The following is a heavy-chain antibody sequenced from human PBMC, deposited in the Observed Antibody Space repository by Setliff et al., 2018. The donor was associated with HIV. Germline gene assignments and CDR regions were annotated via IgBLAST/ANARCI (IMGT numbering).Heavy chain of an antibody. CDR1: GGTFTSYY. J-gene: IGHJ3*02. Sequence: ASVKVSCKASGGTFTSYYMHWVRQGPGQGLEWMGMINPSGVTTNYAQKFQGRITMTRDTSTSTVYMELRSLRSEDTAVYYCARDRLHYYDSSVYYYGAPFDIWGQGTMVTVSS. CDR2: INPSGVTT. D-gene: IGHD3-22*01. CDR3: ARDRLHYYDSSVYYYGAPFDI. V-gene: IGHV1-46*01.